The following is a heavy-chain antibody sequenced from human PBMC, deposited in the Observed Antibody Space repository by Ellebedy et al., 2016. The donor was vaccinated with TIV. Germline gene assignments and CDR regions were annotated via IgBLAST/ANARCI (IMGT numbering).Heavy chain of an antibody. D-gene: IGHD4-17*01. V-gene: IGHV5-51*01. Sequence: GGSLRLSCKGSGYSFTSYWIGWVRQMPGKGLEWMGIIYPGDSDTRYSPSFQGQVTISADKSISTAYLQWSSLKASDTAMYYCARSLGYGDYGGDFDYWGQGTLVTVSS. CDR2: IYPGDSDT. J-gene: IGHJ4*02. CDR1: GYSFTSYW. CDR3: ARSLGYGDYGGDFDY.